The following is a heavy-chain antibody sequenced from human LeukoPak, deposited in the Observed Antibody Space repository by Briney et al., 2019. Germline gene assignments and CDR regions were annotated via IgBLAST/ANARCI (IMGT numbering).Heavy chain of an antibody. J-gene: IGHJ6*02. CDR2: IYSGGST. Sequence: GGSLRLSCAASGFTVSSNYMSWVRQAPGKGLEWVSLIYSGGSTYYADSVKGRFTISRDNSKNTLDLQMNSLRAEDTAVYYCASGIQLWVPPDGMDVWGQGTTVTVSS. D-gene: IGHD5-18*01. V-gene: IGHV3-53*01. CDR3: ASGIQLWVPPDGMDV. CDR1: GFTVSSNY.